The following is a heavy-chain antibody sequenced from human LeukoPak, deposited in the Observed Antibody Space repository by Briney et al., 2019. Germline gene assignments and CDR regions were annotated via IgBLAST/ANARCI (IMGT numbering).Heavy chain of an antibody. D-gene: IGHD5-18*01. V-gene: IGHV3-21*01. J-gene: IGHJ4*02. CDR1: GFTFSSYS. CDR2: ISSSSSYI. Sequence: GGSLRLSCAASGFTFSSYSMNWVRQAPGEGMEWVSSISSSSSYIYYADSVKGRFTISRDNAKNSLYLQMNSLRAEDTAVYYCAREGQLQPLDYWGQGTLVTVSS. CDR3: AREGQLQPLDY.